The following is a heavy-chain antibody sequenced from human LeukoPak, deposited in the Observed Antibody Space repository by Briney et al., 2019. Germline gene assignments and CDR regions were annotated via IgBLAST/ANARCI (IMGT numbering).Heavy chain of an antibody. V-gene: IGHV1-69*06. J-gene: IGHJ6*03. CDR2: VIPIFGTA. CDR3: ARGNGSSSWYDYYYYYMDV. D-gene: IGHD6-13*01. CDR1: GGTFSSYA. Sequence: SVKLSCKASGGTFSSYAICWVRQAPGQELEWMGGVIPIFGTANYAQKFQGRVTITADKSTSTAYMELSSLSSEDTAVYYCARGNGSSSWYDYYYYYMDVWGKGTTVTVSS.